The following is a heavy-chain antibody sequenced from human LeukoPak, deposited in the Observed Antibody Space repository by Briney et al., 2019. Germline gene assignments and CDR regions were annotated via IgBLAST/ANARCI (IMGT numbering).Heavy chain of an antibody. CDR1: GFTFGSYA. CDR3: AKVDPHQGWYHMATVTSTAFDI. CDR2: ISGSGGST. J-gene: IGHJ3*02. V-gene: IGHV3-23*01. Sequence: GGSLRLSCAASGFTFGSYAMSWVRQAPGKGLEWVSAISGSGGSTYYADSVKGRFTISRDNSKNTLYLQMNSLRAEDTAVYYCAKVDPHQGWYHMATVTSTAFDIWGQGTMVTVSS. D-gene: IGHD4-17*01.